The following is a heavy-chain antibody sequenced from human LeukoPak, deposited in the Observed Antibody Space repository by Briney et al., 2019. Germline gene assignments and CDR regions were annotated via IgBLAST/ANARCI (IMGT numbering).Heavy chain of an antibody. J-gene: IGHJ6*04. D-gene: IGHD3-10*02. CDR1: RFTFSSYG. CDR3: AELGITMIGGV. Sequence: GGSLRLSCAASRFTFSSYGMHWVRQAPGKGLGWVAFIRYDGSNKYYADSVKGRFTISRNNAKNSLYLQMNSLRAEDTAVYCAELGITMIGGVWGKGTTVTISS. V-gene: IGHV3-30*02. CDR2: IRYDGSNK.